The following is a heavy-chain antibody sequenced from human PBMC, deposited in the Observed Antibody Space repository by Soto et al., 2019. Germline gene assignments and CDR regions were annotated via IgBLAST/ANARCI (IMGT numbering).Heavy chain of an antibody. Sequence: EVQLLDSGGGLVQPGGSLRLPCAASGFTFSNYAMTWVRQGPGKGLEWFSGISGSGGRSSYADSVKGRFTISRDNSKSTLYLQMNSLRAEDTAVYYCAKAYFVWSSEQPYYFDYWGQGTLVTVSS. D-gene: IGHD3-16*01. J-gene: IGHJ4*02. CDR3: AKAYFVWSSEQPYYFDY. CDR2: ISGSGGRS. CDR1: GFTFSNYA. V-gene: IGHV3-23*01.